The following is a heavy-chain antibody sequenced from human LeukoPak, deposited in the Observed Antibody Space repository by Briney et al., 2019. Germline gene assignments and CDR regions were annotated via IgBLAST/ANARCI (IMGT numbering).Heavy chain of an antibody. D-gene: IGHD5-24*01. CDR3: ARDKEMATNMYNWFDP. Sequence: GGSLRLSCAASGFTFSSYSMNWVRQAPGKGLEWVSSISSSSSYIYYADSVKGRFTISRDNAKNSLYLQMNSLRAEDTAVYYCARDKEMATNMYNWFDPWGQGTLVTVSS. CDR1: GFTFSSYS. J-gene: IGHJ5*02. CDR2: ISSSSSYI. V-gene: IGHV3-21*04.